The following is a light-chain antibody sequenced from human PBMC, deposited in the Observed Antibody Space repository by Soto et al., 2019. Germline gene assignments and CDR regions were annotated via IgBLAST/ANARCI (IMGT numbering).Light chain of an antibody. CDR1: RASIGSNT. CDR2: NNN. Sequence: QSVLTQPPSASGTPGQRVTISCSGSRASIGSNTVTWYQHLPGAAPKLLVYNNNQRPSGVPDRFSGSKSDTSASLAISGLQFEDEADYHCCSYGRSVVFGGGTKLTVL. V-gene: IGLV1-44*01. CDR3: CSYGRSVV. J-gene: IGLJ2*01.